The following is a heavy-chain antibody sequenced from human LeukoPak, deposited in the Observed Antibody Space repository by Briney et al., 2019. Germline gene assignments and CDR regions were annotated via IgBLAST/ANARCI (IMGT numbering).Heavy chain of an antibody. CDR1: GDSISSISYC. Sequence: SETLCPTCGVSGDSISSISYCSGWIRQPPGKGLEWIGSIYYSGSTYYNPSLKSRVTISVDTSKNQFSLKLSAVTAADTAVYYCARDCSESNGHYYECLQDWGQGTLVTVSS. CDR3: ARDCSESNGHYYECLQD. J-gene: IGHJ1*01. D-gene: IGHD3-22*01. V-gene: IGHV4-39*02. CDR2: IYYSGST.